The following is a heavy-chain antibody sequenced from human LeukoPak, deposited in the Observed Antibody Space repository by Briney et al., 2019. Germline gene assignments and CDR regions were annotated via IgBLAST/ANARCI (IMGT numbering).Heavy chain of an antibody. CDR1: GFTFSSYE. Sequence: GGSLRLSCAASGFTFSSYEMNWVRQAPGKGLEWVSYISSSGSTIYYADSVKGRFTISRDNAKNSLYLQMNSLRAEDTAVYYRAREGTMVRGVKAFDIWGQGTMVTVSS. CDR3: AREGTMVRGVKAFDI. J-gene: IGHJ3*02. CDR2: ISSSGSTI. D-gene: IGHD3-10*01. V-gene: IGHV3-48*03.